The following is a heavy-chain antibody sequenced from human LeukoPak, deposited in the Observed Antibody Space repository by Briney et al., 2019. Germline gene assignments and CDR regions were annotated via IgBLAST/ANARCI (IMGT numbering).Heavy chain of an antibody. Sequence: GGSLRLSCAASGFTFSSYEMNWVRQAPGKGPEWVANIKQDGREKYYLESVRGRFTISRDNAENSLYLQMNSLGAADTAMYYCARGGFPSYNGLTGYYGDYFDSWGQGTLVTVSS. CDR1: GFTFSSYE. V-gene: IGHV3-7*01. CDR3: ARGGFPSYNGLTGYYGDYFDS. J-gene: IGHJ4*02. D-gene: IGHD3-9*01. CDR2: IKQDGREK.